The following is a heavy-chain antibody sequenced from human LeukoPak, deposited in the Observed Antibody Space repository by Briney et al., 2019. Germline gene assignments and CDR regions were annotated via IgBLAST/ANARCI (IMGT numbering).Heavy chain of an antibody. Sequence: PGGSLRLSCAASGFTFSSYSMNWVRQAPGKGLEWVSSISSSSSYIYYADSVKGRFTISRDNAKNSLYLQTNSLRAEDTAVYYCARDGNLYCSSTSCYTWADDAFDIWGQGTMVTVSS. J-gene: IGHJ3*02. D-gene: IGHD2-2*02. CDR2: ISSSSSYI. CDR1: GFTFSSYS. CDR3: ARDGNLYCSSTSCYTWADDAFDI. V-gene: IGHV3-21*01.